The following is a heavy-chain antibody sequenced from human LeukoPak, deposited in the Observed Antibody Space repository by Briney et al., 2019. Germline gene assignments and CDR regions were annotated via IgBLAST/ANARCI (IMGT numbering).Heavy chain of an antibody. CDR1: GGSISSYY. CDR3: ARIEPSYDFWSGYYQYYFDY. V-gene: IGHV4-59*01. Sequence: SETLSLTCTVSGGSISSYYWSWIRQPPGKGLEWIGYIYCSGSTNYNPSLKSRVTISVDTSKNQFSLKLSSVTAADTAVYYCARIEPSYDFWSGYYQYYFDYWGQGTLVTVSS. J-gene: IGHJ4*02. CDR2: IYCSGST. D-gene: IGHD3-3*01.